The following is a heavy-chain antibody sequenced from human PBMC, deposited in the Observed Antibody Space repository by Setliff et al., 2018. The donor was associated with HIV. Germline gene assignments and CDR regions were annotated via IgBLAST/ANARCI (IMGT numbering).Heavy chain of an antibody. CDR2: ISVKNGNT. CDR1: GYSFCDYY. Sequence: GASVKVSCKASGYSFCDYYIHWVRQAPGQGLEWMGWISVKNGNTGYAQKFQGRLTMTRNTSISTAYMELSGLISEDAAVYYCARAGGLRMDRGVVSDYWGQGTLVTVSS. V-gene: IGHV1-8*02. CDR3: ARAGGLRMDRGVVSDY. J-gene: IGHJ4*02. D-gene: IGHD3-10*01.